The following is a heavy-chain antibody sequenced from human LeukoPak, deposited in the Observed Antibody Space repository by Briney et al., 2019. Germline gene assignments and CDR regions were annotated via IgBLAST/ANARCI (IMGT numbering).Heavy chain of an antibody. Sequence: GGSLRLSCAASGFTFSSYGMHWVRQAPGKGLEWVAFIRYDGSNKYYADSVKGRFTISRDNSKNTLYLQMNSLRAEDTAVYYCAKDPHPDDFWSGYPAYWGQGTLVTVSS. CDR3: AKDPHPDDFWSGYPAY. J-gene: IGHJ4*02. CDR2: IRYDGSNK. V-gene: IGHV3-30*02. D-gene: IGHD3-3*01. CDR1: GFTFSSYG.